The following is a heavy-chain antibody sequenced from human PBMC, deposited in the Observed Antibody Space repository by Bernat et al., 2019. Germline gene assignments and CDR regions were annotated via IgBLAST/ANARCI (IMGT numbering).Heavy chain of an antibody. CDR3: EGDYDY. V-gene: IGHV3-30-3*01. D-gene: IGHD4-11*01. CDR2: ISYDGSNK. J-gene: IGHJ4*02. Sequence: VQLVESGGDLVPPGGSLRVSCAASGFTFSSYPMNWVRQAPGKGLEWVAVISYDGSNKYYADSVKGRFTISRDNSKNTLYLQMNSLRAEDTAVYYCEGDYDYWGQGTLVTVSS. CDR1: GFTFSSYP.